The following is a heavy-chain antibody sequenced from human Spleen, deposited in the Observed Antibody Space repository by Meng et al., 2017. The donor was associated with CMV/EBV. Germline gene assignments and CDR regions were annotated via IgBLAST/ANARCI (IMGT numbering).Heavy chain of an antibody. CDR3: ARGRITMILGEYYYYGMDV. D-gene: IGHD3-22*01. J-gene: IGHJ6*02. Sequence: ASVKVSCKTSGYTFTAYYVHWVRRAPGQGLEWMGWINPNSGGTNYAQKFQDRVTLTRDTSISTAYMELSSLRSEDTAVYYCARGRITMILGEYYYYGMDVWGQGTTVTVSS. CDR2: INPNSGGT. V-gene: IGHV1-2*02. CDR1: GYTFTAYY.